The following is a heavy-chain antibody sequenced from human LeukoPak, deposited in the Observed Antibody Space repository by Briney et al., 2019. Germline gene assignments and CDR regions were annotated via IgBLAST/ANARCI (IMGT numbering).Heavy chain of an antibody. CDR1: GFTFSSYA. CDR3: ARDEARGYDFRPQDH. D-gene: IGHD3-3*01. V-gene: IGHV3-23*01. Sequence: GGSLRLSCAASGFTFSSYAMSWVRQAPGKGLEWVSAISGSGGSTYYADSVKGRFTISRDNSKITLYLQMNSLRVEDTAVYYCARDEARGYDFRPQDHWGQGTLVSVSS. J-gene: IGHJ4*02. CDR2: ISGSGGST.